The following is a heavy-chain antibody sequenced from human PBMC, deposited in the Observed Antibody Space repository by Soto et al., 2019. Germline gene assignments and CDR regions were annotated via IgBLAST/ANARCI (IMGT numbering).Heavy chain of an antibody. J-gene: IGHJ6*02. CDR3: ARSGLRRPHNHYRFFGLDV. Sequence: QGQLVQSGAEVKKPGSSVKVSCRASGATFTNSVITWVRKGPGQGLEFMGGIIPLLRTVDYAENFQGRVPLSAGKVTNTVYLEIRSLRYDDTADYYCARSGLRRPHNHYRFFGLDVWGHGTTVSV. D-gene: IGHD3-16*01. V-gene: IGHV1-69*06. CDR1: GATFTNSV. CDR2: IIPLLRTV.